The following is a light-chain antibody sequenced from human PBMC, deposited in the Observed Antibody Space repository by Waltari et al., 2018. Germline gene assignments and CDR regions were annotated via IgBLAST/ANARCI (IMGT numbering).Light chain of an antibody. CDR2: EVI. V-gene: IGLV2-14*01. CDR1: SSDVGVYNY. J-gene: IGLJ3*02. Sequence: QSALTQPASVSGSPGQSISISCTGTSSDVGVYNYVSWYQQYPGKAPKLMIYEVIKRPAGVSKRSAGSKADNTASLTISGLQAEDEADYYCSSYTSSSTWVFGGGTKLTVL. CDR3: SSYTSSSTWV.